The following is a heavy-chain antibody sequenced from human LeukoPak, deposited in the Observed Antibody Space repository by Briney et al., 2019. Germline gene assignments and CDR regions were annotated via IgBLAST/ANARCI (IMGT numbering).Heavy chain of an antibody. CDR3: ARGEQLVTL. V-gene: IGHV4-59*01. Sequence: SETLSLTCTVSGGSISSYYWSWIRQPPGKGLEWIGYIYYSGSTNYNPSLKRRVTISVDTSKNQFSLKLSSVTAADTAVYYCARGEQLVTLWGQGTLVTVSS. CDR1: GGSISSYY. CDR2: IYYSGST. D-gene: IGHD6-13*01. J-gene: IGHJ4*02.